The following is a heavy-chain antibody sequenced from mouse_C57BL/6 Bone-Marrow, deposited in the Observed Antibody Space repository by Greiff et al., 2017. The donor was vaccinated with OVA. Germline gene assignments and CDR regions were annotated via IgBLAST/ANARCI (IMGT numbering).Heavy chain of an antibody. CDR1: GYTFTSYW. D-gene: IGHD2-5*01. CDR2: IDPSDSYT. J-gene: IGHJ4*01. V-gene: IGHV1-50*01. Sequence: QVQLQQPGAELVKPGASVKLSCKASGYTFTSYWMQWVKQRPGQGLEWIGEIDPSDSYTNYNEKFKGKATLTVEKSSSTAYVQLSSLTSEYSAFYYCARGSNYVGYYAMDYWGQGTSVTVSS. CDR3: ARGSNYVGYYAMDY.